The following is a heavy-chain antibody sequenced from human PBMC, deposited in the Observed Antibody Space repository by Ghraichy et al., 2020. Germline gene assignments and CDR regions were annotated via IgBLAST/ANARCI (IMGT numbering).Heavy chain of an antibody. CDR2: IYYSGST. CDR3: ARDMCSGGSCYRSSWFDP. V-gene: IGHV4-59*01. D-gene: IGHD2-15*01. CDR1: GGSISSYY. Sequence: SETLSLTCTVSGGSISSYYWSWIRQPPGKGLEWIGYIYYSGSTNYNPSLKSRVTISVDTSKNQFSLKLSSVTAADTAVYYCARDMCSGGSCYRSSWFDPWGQGTLVTVSS. J-gene: IGHJ5*02.